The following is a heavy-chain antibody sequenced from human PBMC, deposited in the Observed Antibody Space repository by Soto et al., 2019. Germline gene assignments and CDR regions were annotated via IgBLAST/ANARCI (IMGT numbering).Heavy chain of an antibody. D-gene: IGHD3-10*01. V-gene: IGHV3-48*01. Sequence: PGGSLRLSCVASGFSFSSYSMNWVRQAPGKGLEWVSYITSSSSTIYYADSVKGRFTISRDNAKNSLYLQMNSLRAEDTAVYYCARDLVYGYHYGSGTPWVDPWGQGTLVTVSS. CDR1: GFSFSSYS. CDR2: ITSSSSTI. J-gene: IGHJ5*02. CDR3: ARDLVYGYHYGSGTPWVDP.